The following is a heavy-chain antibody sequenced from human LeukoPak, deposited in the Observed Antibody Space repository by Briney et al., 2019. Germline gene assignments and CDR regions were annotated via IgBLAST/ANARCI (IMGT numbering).Heavy chain of an antibody. D-gene: IGHD2-2*02. Sequence: PGRSLRLSCAASGFTFNSYAMQWVRQAPGKGLEFVSVISSDGQSTYYASSVKGRFIISRDNSKNTLYLQMGSLRTEDMAMYYCAKTDCSSSSCYTVNYWGQGTLVTVSS. CDR2: ISSDGQST. CDR1: GFTFNSYA. J-gene: IGHJ4*02. V-gene: IGHV3-64*01. CDR3: AKTDCSSSSCYTVNY.